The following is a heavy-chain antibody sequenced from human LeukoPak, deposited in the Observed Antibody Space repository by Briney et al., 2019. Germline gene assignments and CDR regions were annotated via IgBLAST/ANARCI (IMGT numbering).Heavy chain of an antibody. D-gene: IGHD3-16*02. CDR1: GYIFSDYY. V-gene: IGHV1-2*04. Sequence: ASVKVSCKVSGYIFSDYYMHWVRQTPGQGLEWMGWINPNSGGTNYAQKFQGWVTMTRDTSISTAYMELSRLRSDDTAVYYCARGAPVGLRLGELSLPPFDYWGQGTLVTVSS. CDR2: INPNSGGT. J-gene: IGHJ4*02. CDR3: ARGAPVGLRLGELSLPPFDY.